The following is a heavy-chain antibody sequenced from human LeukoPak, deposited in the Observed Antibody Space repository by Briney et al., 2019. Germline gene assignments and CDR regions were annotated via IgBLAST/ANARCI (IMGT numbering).Heavy chain of an antibody. Sequence: GGSLRLSCAASGFTFSSYSMNWVRQAPGKGLKWVSSISSSSSYIYYADSVKGRFTISRDNAKNSLYLQMNSLRAEDTAVYYCARDWDSSGPYYFDYWGQGTLVTVSS. V-gene: IGHV3-21*01. CDR3: ARDWDSSGPYYFDY. CDR2: ISSSSSYI. D-gene: IGHD6-19*01. J-gene: IGHJ4*02. CDR1: GFTFSSYS.